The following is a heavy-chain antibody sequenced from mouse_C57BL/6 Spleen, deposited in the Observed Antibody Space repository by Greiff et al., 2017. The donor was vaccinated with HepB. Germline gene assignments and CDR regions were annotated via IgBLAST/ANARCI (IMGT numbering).Heavy chain of an antibody. D-gene: IGHD2-5*01. V-gene: IGHV1-55*01. CDR1: GYTFTSYW. Sequence: VQLQQPGAELVKPGASVKMSCKASGYTFTSYWITWVKQRPGQGLEWIGDIYPGSGSTNYNEKFKSKATLTVDTSSSTAYMQLSSLTSEDSAVYDCARWGYSNYDWFAYWGQGTLVTVSA. CDR3: ARWGYSNYDWFAY. J-gene: IGHJ3*01. CDR2: IYPGSGST.